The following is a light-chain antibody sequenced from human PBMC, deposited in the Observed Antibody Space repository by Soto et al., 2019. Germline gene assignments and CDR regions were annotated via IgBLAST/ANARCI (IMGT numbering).Light chain of an antibody. CDR3: SSYTTSNTRQIV. J-gene: IGLJ1*01. CDR2: DVT. CDR1: SSDVVGYNY. V-gene: IGLV2-14*03. Sequence: QSVLTQPASVSGSPGQSITISCTGTSSDVVGYNYVSWYQHHPGKAPKLFIYDVTNRPSGVSNPFSGSKSGNTASLTISGLQPEDEADYYCSSYTTSNTRQIVFGTGTKVTVL.